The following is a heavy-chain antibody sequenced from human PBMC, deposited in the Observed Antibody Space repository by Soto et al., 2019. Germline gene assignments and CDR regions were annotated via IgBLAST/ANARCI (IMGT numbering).Heavy chain of an antibody. CDR2: ISGSGGST. CDR3: AKNNDYDSSGYYYPFQH. V-gene: IGHV3-23*01. CDR1: GFTFSSYA. J-gene: IGHJ1*01. Sequence: GGSLRLSCAASGFTFSSYAMSWVRQAPGKGLEWVSAISGSGGSTYYADSVKGRFTISRDNSKNTLYLQMNSLRAEDTAVYYCAKNNDYDSSGYYYPFQHWGQGTLVTVSS. D-gene: IGHD3-22*01.